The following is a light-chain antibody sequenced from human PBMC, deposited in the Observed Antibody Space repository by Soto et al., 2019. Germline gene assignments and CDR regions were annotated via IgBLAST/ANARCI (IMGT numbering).Light chain of an antibody. CDR1: QSVDSSY. CDR3: QHCDGSPRT. J-gene: IGKJ1*01. Sequence: EIVLTQSPGTLSLSPGERATLFCRASQSVDSSYLAWYQQKTGQAPRLLIYGASTRATGIPARFSGSGSGTDFTLTISRLEPQDFAVYHWQHCDGSPRTVGQGTKVEMK. CDR2: GAS. V-gene: IGKV3-20*01.